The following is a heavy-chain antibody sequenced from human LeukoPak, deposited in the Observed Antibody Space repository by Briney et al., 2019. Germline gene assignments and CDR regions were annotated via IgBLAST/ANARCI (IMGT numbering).Heavy chain of an antibody. CDR3: AKGLGMDYRIIDY. D-gene: IGHD3-16*01. CDR2: ISYDGSNK. J-gene: IGHJ4*02. CDR1: GFTFSSYG. Sequence: GRSLRLSCAASGFTFSSYGMHWVRQAPGKGLEWVAVISYDGSNKNYADSVKGRFTISRDNPKNALYLQMNSLRAEDTAVYYCAKGLGMDYRIIDYWGQGTLVTVSS. V-gene: IGHV3-30*18.